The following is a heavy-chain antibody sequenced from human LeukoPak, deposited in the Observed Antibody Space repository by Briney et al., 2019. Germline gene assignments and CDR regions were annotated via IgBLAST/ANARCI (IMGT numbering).Heavy chain of an antibody. J-gene: IGHJ4*02. Sequence: GGSLRLSCVGSSIRFADHWMLWVRQVPGEPPAWVARSDRDGVVREYADSVKGRVIIPRDNARNTIHLEMNRLKVEDTAIYYCVASRWSGALDFWGQGSLVTVSS. CDR3: VASRWSGALDF. CDR2: SDRDGVVR. D-gene: IGHD3-3*01. V-gene: IGHV3-74*01. CDR1: SIRFADHW.